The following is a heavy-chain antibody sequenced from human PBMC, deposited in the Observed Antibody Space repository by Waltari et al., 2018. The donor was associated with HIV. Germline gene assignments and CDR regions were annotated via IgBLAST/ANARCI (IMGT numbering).Heavy chain of an antibody. Sequence: GTLKESGPVLVKPPETLTLTCTVTGFSLANTIMGVRWIPQPPGKALEWLAHMFSNDARSYRNSLINRLNISKDASKSQVVLIMTNVDPVDTATYYCARTSISGGWSLLSWSYYYGMDVWGQGTPVTVSS. CDR3: ARTSISGGWSLLSWSYYYGMDV. V-gene: IGHV2-26*01. CDR2: MFSNDAR. J-gene: IGHJ6*01. D-gene: IGHD2-15*01. CDR1: GFSLANTIMG.